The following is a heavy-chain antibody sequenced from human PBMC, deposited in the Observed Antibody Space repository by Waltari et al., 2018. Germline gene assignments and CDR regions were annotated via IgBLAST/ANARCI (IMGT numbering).Heavy chain of an antibody. CDR2: RIPIFGTA. Sequence: QVQLVQSGAEVKKPGSSVKVSCKASGGTFSSYAISWVRQAPGQGLEWMGGRIPIFGTANDAQKVQGRVTMTADKSKSTAYMELSSLRSEDTAVYYCARDLRRMTMVRGSPPTFDLWGRGTLVTVSS. D-gene: IGHD3-10*01. V-gene: IGHV1-69*14. J-gene: IGHJ2*01. CDR3: ARDLRRMTMVRGSPPTFDL. CDR1: GGTFSSYA.